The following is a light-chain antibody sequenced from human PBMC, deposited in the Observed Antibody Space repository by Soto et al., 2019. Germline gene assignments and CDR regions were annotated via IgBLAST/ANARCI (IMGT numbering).Light chain of an antibody. CDR3: QSYDTSLSGYV. V-gene: IGLV1-40*01. Sequence: QSVLTQPPSVSGAPGQRVTISFTGSSSNIGAGYDIHWYQQVPGTAPKPLIYANSNRASGVPDRFSGSKSGTSASLAITGLQAEDEADYYCQSYDTSLSGYVFGPGTKLTVL. CDR1: SSNIGAGYD. CDR2: ANS. J-gene: IGLJ1*01.